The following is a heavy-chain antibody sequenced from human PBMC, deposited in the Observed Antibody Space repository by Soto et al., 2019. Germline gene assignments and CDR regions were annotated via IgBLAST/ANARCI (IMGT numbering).Heavy chain of an antibody. V-gene: IGHV4-59*01. CDR2: IYYSGST. J-gene: IGHJ5*02. D-gene: IGHD4-17*01. CDR3: ARAVQTQFDP. CDR1: GGSISSYY. Sequence: PSETLSLTCTVSGGSISSYYWSWIRQPPGKGLEWIGYIYYSGSTNYNPSLKSRVTISVDTSKNQFSLKLSSVTAADTAVYYCARAVQTQFDPWGQGTLVTVYS.